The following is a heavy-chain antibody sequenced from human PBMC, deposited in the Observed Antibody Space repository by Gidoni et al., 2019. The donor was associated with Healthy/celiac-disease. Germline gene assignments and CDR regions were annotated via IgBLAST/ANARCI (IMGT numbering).Heavy chain of an antibody. J-gene: IGHJ6*02. CDR3: AKGDYCDYYYYGMDV. CDR2: ISGSGGST. V-gene: IGHV3-23*01. CDR1: GFHFSSYA. Sequence: EVQLLESGGGLVQPGGSLRLSCAASGFHFSSYAMSWVRQAPGKGLEWVSAISGSGGSTYYADAVKGRFTLARDNSKNTLYLQMNSLRAEATAVYYCAKGDYCDYYYYGMDVWGQGTTVTVA. D-gene: IGHD4-17*01.